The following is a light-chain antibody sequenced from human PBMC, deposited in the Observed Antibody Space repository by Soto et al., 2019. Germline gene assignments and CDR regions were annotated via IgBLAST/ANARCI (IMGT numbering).Light chain of an antibody. Sequence: QSVLTQPASVSGSPGQSIAISYTGTSSDVGGYNHVSWYQQHPGKAPKLMIFEVYNRPSGVPNRFSGSKSGNTASLTISGLQAEDEADYYCSSYTGSSTWVFGGGTKLTVL. V-gene: IGLV2-14*01. CDR1: SSDVGGYNH. J-gene: IGLJ3*02. CDR3: SSYTGSSTWV. CDR2: EVY.